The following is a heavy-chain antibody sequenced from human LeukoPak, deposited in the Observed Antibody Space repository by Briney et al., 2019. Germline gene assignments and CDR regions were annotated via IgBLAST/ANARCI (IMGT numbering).Heavy chain of an antibody. CDR2: ITDSGSRT. Sequence: GGSLRLSCAASGFTSSYYAMTWVRQAPGKGPEWVSGITDSGSRTSYADSVKGRFTISRDNSKNTLFLQMSSLRAEDTALYYCALRGTTALNAFDIWGQGTMVTVSS. CDR1: GFTSSYYA. D-gene: IGHD1/OR15-1a*01. J-gene: IGHJ3*02. V-gene: IGHV3-23*01. CDR3: ALRGTTALNAFDI.